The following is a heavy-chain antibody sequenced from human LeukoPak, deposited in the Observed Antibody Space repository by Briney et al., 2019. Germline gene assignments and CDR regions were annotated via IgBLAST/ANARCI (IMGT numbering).Heavy chain of an antibody. CDR2: VIPILGIA. CDR1: GGTFSSYA. D-gene: IGHD3-10*01. Sequence: SVEVSCKASGGTFSSYAISWVRQAPGQGLEWMGRVIPILGIANYAQKFQGRVTITADKSTSTAYMELSSLRSEDTAVYYCARDHGIWFGELPPLTYYYYGMDVWGQGTTVTVSS. CDR3: ARDHGIWFGELPPLTYYYYGMDV. J-gene: IGHJ6*02. V-gene: IGHV1-69*04.